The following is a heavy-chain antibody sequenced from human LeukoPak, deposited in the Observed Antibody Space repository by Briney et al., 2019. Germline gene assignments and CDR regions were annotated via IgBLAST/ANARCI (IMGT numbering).Heavy chain of an antibody. D-gene: IGHD1-26*01. CDR2: ISSSSSYI. CDR3: ARSRRVGATPTDY. V-gene: IGHV3-21*01. J-gene: IGHJ4*02. Sequence: PGGSLRLSCAASGFTFSSYSMNWVRQAPGKGLEWVSSISSSSSYIYYADSVKGRFTISRDNAKNSLYLQMNSLRAEDTAVYYCARSRRVGATPTDYWGQGTLVTVSS. CDR1: GFTFSSYS.